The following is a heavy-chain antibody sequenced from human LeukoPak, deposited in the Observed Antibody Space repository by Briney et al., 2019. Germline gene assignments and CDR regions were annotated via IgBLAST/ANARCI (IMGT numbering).Heavy chain of an antibody. CDR1: GYTFNTYG. Sequence: ASVNVSCKASGYTFNTYGISWVRQAPGQGLEWMGWISGYNGNTNYAQKLQGRVTMTTDTSTTTAYMELRSLRSDDTAVYYCARVVVQQLAAWDVDYYYMDVWGKGTTVTVSS. J-gene: IGHJ6*03. D-gene: IGHD6-13*01. V-gene: IGHV1-18*01. CDR2: ISGYNGNT. CDR3: ARVVVQQLAAWDVDYYYMDV.